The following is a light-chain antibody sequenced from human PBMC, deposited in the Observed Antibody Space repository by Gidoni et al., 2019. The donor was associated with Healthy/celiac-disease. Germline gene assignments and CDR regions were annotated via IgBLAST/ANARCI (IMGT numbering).Light chain of an antibody. Sequence: SYVLTQPPSVSVAPGQTARSTCWGKHIGSKSVNWYQQKPAQAPVLVVYDDSDRPSGIPERFSGSNSGNTATLTISRVEAGDEADYYCQVWDSSSDHCWVFGGGTKLTVL. J-gene: IGLJ3*02. CDR1: HIGSKS. V-gene: IGLV3-21*02. CDR2: DDS. CDR3: QVWDSSSDHCWV.